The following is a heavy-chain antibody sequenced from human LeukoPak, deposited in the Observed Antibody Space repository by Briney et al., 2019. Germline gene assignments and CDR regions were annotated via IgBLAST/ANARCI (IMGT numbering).Heavy chain of an antibody. CDR3: ARERTSGWDAFDF. CDR2: IYSGGST. D-gene: IGHD6-19*01. J-gene: IGHJ4*02. V-gene: IGHV3-66*01. Sequence: PGGSLRLSCAASGFTVSSNFMSWVRQAPGKGLEGVSLIYSGGSTCYADSVKGRFTISRDNAKNTLYLQMNSLRAEDTAVYYCARERTSGWDAFDFWGQGTLVTVSS. CDR1: GFTVSSNF.